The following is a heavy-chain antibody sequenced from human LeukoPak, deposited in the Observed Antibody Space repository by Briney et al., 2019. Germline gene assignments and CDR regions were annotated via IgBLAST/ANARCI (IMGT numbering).Heavy chain of an antibody. CDR1: GFTFSSYS. V-gene: IGHV3-48*04. CDR2: ISSSSSTI. Sequence: GGSLRLSCAASGFTFSSYSMNWVRQAPGKGLEWVSYISSSSSTIYYADSVKSRFTVSRDNAKNSLYLQMNSLRAEDTAMYYCAIYEYGGNGYGMDVWGQGTTVTVSS. CDR3: AIYEYGGNGYGMDV. D-gene: IGHD4-23*01. J-gene: IGHJ6*02.